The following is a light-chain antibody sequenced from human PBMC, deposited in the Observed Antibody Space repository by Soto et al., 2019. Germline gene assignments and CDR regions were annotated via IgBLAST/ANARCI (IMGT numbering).Light chain of an antibody. CDR1: SSDVGGYNL. V-gene: IGLV2-11*01. CDR3: CSYAGNYV. J-gene: IGLJ2*01. Sequence: QSALTQPASVSGSPGQAITISCTGTSSDVGGYNLVSWYQHHPGKAPKLMIYDVSKRPSGVPDRFSGSKFGDTASLTISGLQAEDEADYHCCSYAGNYVFAGGTKLTVL. CDR2: DVS.